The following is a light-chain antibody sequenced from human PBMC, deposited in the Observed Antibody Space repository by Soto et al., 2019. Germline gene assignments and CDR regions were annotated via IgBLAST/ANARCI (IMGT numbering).Light chain of an antibody. Sequence: EIVLTQSPGTLSLSPGESTTVSCRASQSVGRNFLAWYQQKPGRAPRLLIHGASYRATGVPDRFSGSGSETDLTLTISRLESEDFAVYYCHQYAASPLTFGGGTKVEIK. CDR3: HQYAASPLT. V-gene: IGKV3-20*01. J-gene: IGKJ4*01. CDR1: QSVGRNF. CDR2: GAS.